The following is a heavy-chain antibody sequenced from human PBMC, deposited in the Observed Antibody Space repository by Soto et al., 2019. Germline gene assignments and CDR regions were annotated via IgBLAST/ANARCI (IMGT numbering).Heavy chain of an antibody. J-gene: IGHJ4*02. CDR1: GFSLSASGMC. D-gene: IGHD3-22*01. Sequence: PTLVNPTQTLTLTCTFSGFSLSASGMCVSWIRQPPGKALEWLARIDWDDDKYYSTSLKARLTISKDTSKNQVVLTMTNMDPVDTATYYCARASHYYDSSGPTPVFDYWGQGTLVTVSS. CDR2: IDWDDDK. CDR3: ARASHYYDSSGPTPVFDY. V-gene: IGHV2-70*11.